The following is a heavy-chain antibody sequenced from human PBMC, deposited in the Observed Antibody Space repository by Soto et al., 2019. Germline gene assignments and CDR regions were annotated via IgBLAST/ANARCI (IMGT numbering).Heavy chain of an antibody. J-gene: IGHJ6*02. CDR3: VRGPGWGVASGPRRFYGMDV. D-gene: IGHD3-10*01. V-gene: IGHV6-1*01. CDR1: GDSVSSNSAA. Sequence: SQTLSLTCAISGDSVSSNSAAWNWIRQSPSRGLEWPGRTYYRSKWYNDYAVSVKSRITINPDTSKNQISLQLNSVTPEDTAVDYCVRGPGWGVASGPRRFYGMDVWGPGTSVTVSS. CDR2: TYYRSKWYN.